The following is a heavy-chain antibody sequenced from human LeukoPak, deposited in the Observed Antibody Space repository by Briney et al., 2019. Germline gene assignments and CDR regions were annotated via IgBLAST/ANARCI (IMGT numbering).Heavy chain of an antibody. D-gene: IGHD2-15*01. CDR1: GFTFSSYA. V-gene: IGHV3-30*04. CDR2: ISYDGSNK. J-gene: IGHJ5*02. Sequence: GGSLRLSCAASGFTFSSYAMHRVRQAPGKGLEWVAVISYDGSNKYYADPVKGRFTISRDNSKNTLYLQVNSLRVEDTAVYYCARDLHCSGGTCYSYSSHRNWFDPWGQGTLVTVSS. CDR3: ARDLHCSGGTCYSYSSHRNWFDP.